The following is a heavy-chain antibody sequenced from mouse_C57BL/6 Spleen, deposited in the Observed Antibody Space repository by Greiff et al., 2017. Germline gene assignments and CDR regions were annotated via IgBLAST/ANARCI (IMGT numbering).Heavy chain of an antibody. V-gene: IGHV5-6*02. J-gene: IGHJ4*01. D-gene: IGHD3-1*01. CDR1: GFTFSSYG. CDR3: ARRGATAMDY. Sequence: EVKLMESGGDLVKPGGSLKLSCAASGFTFSSYGMSWVRQTPDKRLEWVATISSGGSYTYYPDSVKGRFTISRDNAKNTLYLQMSSLKSEDTAMYYCARRGATAMDYWGQGTSVTVSA. CDR2: ISSGGSYT.